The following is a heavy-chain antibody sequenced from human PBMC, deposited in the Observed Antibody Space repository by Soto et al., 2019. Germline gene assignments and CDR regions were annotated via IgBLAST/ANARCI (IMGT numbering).Heavy chain of an antibody. CDR3: AREIHSYYGMDV. Sequence: GGSLRLSCAASGFTFSSYGMHWVRQAPGKGLEWVAVIWYDGSNKYYAESVKGRFTISRDNSKNKLYLQMNSLRAEDTAVYYCAREIHSYYGMDVWGQGTTVTVSS. CDR2: IWYDGSNK. D-gene: IGHD5-18*01. CDR1: GFTFSSYG. J-gene: IGHJ6*02. V-gene: IGHV3-33*01.